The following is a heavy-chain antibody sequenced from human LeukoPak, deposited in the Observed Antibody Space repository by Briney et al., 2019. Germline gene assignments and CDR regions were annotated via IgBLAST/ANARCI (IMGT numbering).Heavy chain of an antibody. CDR1: GFTLSTNA. V-gene: IGHV3-23*01. J-gene: IGHJ4*02. CDR3: AKDVGKWESLHFFDY. Sequence: GGSLRLSCLTSGFTLSTNAMSWVRQAPGKGLEWISGISGSGASTYYADSVKGRFTISRDDSRNTLYLQMNSLRGDDTAVYYCAKDVGKWESLHFFDYWGRGTLVTVSS. D-gene: IGHD1-26*01. CDR2: ISGSGAST.